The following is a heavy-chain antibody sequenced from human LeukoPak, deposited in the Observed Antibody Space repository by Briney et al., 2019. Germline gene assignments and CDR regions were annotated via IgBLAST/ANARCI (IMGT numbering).Heavy chain of an antibody. CDR3: ARGIYGSGLAAFDI. J-gene: IGHJ3*02. CDR2: IYTSGST. V-gene: IGHV4-4*09. CDR1: GGSISSYY. D-gene: IGHD3-10*01. Sequence: SETLSLTCTVSGGSISSYYWSWIRQPPGKGLEWIGYIYTSGSTNYNPSLKSRVTMSVDTSKNQFSLRLSSVTAADTAVYYCARGIYGSGLAAFDIWGQGTMVTVSS.